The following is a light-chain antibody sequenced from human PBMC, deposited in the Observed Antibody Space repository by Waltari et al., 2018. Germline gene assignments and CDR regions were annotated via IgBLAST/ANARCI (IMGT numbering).Light chain of an antibody. CDR2: GAS. CDR1: QSVSSSY. V-gene: IGKV3-20*01. CDR3: QQYGRSWNT. J-gene: IGKJ2*01. Sequence: ELVLTQSPGTLSLSPGARATLSCRASQSVSSSYLAWYQQKPCQAPRLLIHGASSRATGIPDRFSGSGSGTDFTLTISRLEPEDFAVYYCQQYGRSWNTFGQGTELEIK.